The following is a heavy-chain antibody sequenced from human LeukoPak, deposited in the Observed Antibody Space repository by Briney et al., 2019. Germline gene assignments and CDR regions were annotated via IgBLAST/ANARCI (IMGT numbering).Heavy chain of an antibody. CDR2: IISDGSKT. D-gene: IGHD3-3*01. CDR3: ARDRHELRFLEWLNGDRKDYYMDV. CDR1: GFNLSIYW. V-gene: IGHV3-74*01. Sequence: GESLTLSRAPSGFNLSIYWMHCVRHAPEKALVWVSRIISDGSKTRYEDSVKGRFTISRDNAKKTLYLQMNSMRAEEMAVYYCARDRHELRFLEWLNGDRKDYYMDVWGKGTTVTVSS. J-gene: IGHJ6*03.